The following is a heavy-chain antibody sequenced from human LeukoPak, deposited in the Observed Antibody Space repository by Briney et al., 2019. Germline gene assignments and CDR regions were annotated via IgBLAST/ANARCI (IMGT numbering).Heavy chain of an antibody. CDR3: ARSLRHFDWLPHFDY. V-gene: IGHV3-30-3*01. CDR1: GFTFSSYA. J-gene: IGHJ4*02. Sequence: PGRSLRLSCAASGFTFSSYAMHWVRQAPGKGLEWVAVISYDGSNKYYADSVKGRFTISRDNSKNTLYLQMNSLRAEDTAVYYCARSLRHFDWLPHFDYWGQGTLVTVSS. CDR2: ISYDGSNK. D-gene: IGHD3-9*01.